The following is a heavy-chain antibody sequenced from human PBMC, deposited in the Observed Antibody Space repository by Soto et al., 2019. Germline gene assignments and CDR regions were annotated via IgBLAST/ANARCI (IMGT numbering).Heavy chain of an antibody. J-gene: IGHJ4*02. CDR2: ISSSSSTI. CDR1: GFTFSSYS. Sequence: GGSLRLSCAASGFTFSSYSMNWVRQAPGKGLEWVSYISSSSSTIYYADSVKGRFTISRDNAKNSLYLQMNSLRDEDTAVYYCARARNNHYYHSNTGIDYWGQGTLVTVSS. V-gene: IGHV3-48*02. D-gene: IGHD3-22*01. CDR3: ARARNNHYYHSNTGIDY.